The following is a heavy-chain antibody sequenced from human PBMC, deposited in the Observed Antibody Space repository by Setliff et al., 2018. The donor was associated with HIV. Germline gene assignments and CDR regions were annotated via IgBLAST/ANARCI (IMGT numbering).Heavy chain of an antibody. Sequence: SETLSLTCIVSGGPMISSSHYWVWIRQPPGKGLEWIGSIFYSGRAYYNPSLKSRVTISVDTSKNQFSLRVNSVTAADTAVFYCARHRVITGSFDSWGQGTLVTVSS. V-gene: IGHV4-39*01. CDR1: GGPMISSSHY. J-gene: IGHJ4*02. CDR3: ARHRVITGSFDS. CDR2: IFYSGRA. D-gene: IGHD3-10*01.